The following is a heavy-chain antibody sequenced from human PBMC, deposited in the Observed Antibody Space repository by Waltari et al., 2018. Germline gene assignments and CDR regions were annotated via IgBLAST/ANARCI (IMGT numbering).Heavy chain of an antibody. V-gene: IGHV1-69*12. CDR2: VIPIYGTP. CDR3: AKREIGYAFDT. Sequence: QVPLVQSGAEVKQPGSSVKVPCKASGGTFGRYASTWVRQAPGQGLEWVGGVIPIYGTPNYEAKFQGRVTVTADASTSTAYLEVRRLRSEDTAVYYCAKREIGYAFDTWGQGTMVIVSS. CDR1: GGTFGRYA. D-gene: IGHD1-26*01. J-gene: IGHJ3*02.